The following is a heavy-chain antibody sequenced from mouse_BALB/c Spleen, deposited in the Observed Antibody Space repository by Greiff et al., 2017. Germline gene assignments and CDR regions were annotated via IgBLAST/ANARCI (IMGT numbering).Heavy chain of an antibody. CDR1: GFNIKDTY. CDR2: IDPANGNT. D-gene: IGHD1-1*01. Sequence: EVQLVESGAELVKPGASVKLSCTASGFNIKDTYMHWVKQRPEQGLEWIGRIDPANGNTKYDPKFQGKATITADTSSNTAYLQLSSLTSEDTAVYYCVRGRGYAMDYWGQGTSVTVSS. CDR3: VRGRGYAMDY. V-gene: IGHV14-3*02. J-gene: IGHJ4*01.